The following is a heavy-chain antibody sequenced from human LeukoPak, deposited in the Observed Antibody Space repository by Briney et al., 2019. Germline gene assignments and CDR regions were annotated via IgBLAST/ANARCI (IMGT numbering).Heavy chain of an antibody. CDR1: GFTFSSYG. J-gene: IGHJ6*03. Sequence: PGGSLRLSCAASGFTFSSYGVSWVRQAPGKGLEWVSYISSSGSTIYYADSVKGRFTISRDNAKNSLYLQMNSLRAEDTAVYYCAPFYYYYMDVWGKGTTVTISS. V-gene: IGHV3-48*04. CDR3: APFYYYYMDV. CDR2: ISSSGSTI.